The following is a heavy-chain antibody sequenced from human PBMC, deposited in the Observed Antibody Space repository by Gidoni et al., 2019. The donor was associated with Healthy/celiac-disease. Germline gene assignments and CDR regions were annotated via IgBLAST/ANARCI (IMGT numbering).Heavy chain of an antibody. V-gene: IGHV3-43*01. J-gene: IGHJ4*02. CDR1: GFPLDAFN. CDR3: AKGGPSIMITFGGVIAPFDY. Sequence: EEQLVESGGVVVQLGGSLRLACAASGFPLDAFNMQWVRQAPGKGLEWVSLISLDGGSIYYAVSVMGRFSISRDNSNNSLYLQINSLITEDTALDYCAKGGPSIMITFGGVIAPFDYWGQGTLVTVSS. CDR2: ISLDGGSI. D-gene: IGHD3-16*02.